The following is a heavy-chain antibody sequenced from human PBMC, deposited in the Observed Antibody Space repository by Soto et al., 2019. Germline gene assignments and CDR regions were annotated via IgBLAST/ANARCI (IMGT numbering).Heavy chain of an antibody. CDR1: GYTFTSYD. D-gene: IGHD4-17*01. V-gene: IGHV1-8*01. CDR3: ARGRIGYGDSRIKDPYYYYGMDV. CDR2: MNPNSGNT. J-gene: IGHJ6*02. Sequence: QVQLVQSGAEVKKPGASVKVSCKASGYTFTSYDINWVRQATGQGLEWMGWMNPNSGNTGYAQKFQGRVTMTRNTSISTAYMELSSLRSEDTAVYYCARGRIGYGDSRIKDPYYYYGMDVWGQGTTVTVSS.